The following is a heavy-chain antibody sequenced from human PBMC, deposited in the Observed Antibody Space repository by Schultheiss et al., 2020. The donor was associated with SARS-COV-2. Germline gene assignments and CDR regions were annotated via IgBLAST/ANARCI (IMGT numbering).Heavy chain of an antibody. CDR1: GGSISSYY. V-gene: IGHV4-4*08. CDR3: ARSGYDYYYYYYYMDV. J-gene: IGHJ6*03. CDR2: IYTSGST. Sequence: SETLSLTCTVSGGSISSYYWTWNRQPPGKGLEWIGCIYTSGSTNYNPSLKSRVTISVDTSKNQFSLKLSSVTAADTAVYYCARSGYDYYYYYYYMDVWGKGTTVTVSS. D-gene: IGHD5-12*01.